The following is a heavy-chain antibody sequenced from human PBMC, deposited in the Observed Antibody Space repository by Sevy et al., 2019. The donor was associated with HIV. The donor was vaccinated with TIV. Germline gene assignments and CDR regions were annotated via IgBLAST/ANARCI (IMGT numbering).Heavy chain of an antibody. V-gene: IGHV3-48*03. CDR1: GFGFSSYQ. CDR3: AREYSSTWLDY. D-gene: IGHD6-13*01. CDR2: ISSGGTNM. Sequence: GSLRLSCAASGFGFSSYQMNWVRQAPGKGLEWVSYISSGGTNMYYADSVQGRFTISRDNAKSSLYLQMNSLRAEDTAVYYCAREYSSTWLDYWGQGTLVTVSS. J-gene: IGHJ4*02.